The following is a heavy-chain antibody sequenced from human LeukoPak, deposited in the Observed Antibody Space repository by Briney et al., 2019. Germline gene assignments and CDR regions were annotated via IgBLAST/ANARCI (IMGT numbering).Heavy chain of an antibody. CDR2: IYYSGST. CDR1: GGSISSSNW. J-gene: IGHJ4*02. V-gene: IGHV4-4*02. CDR3: ARDRTGSY. Sequence: NASETLSLTCAVSGGSISSSNWWSWVRQPPGKGLEWIGYIYYSGSTNYNPSLKSRVTISVDTSKNQFSLKLSSVTAADTAVYYCARDRTGSYWGQGTLVTVSS. D-gene: IGHD1-14*01.